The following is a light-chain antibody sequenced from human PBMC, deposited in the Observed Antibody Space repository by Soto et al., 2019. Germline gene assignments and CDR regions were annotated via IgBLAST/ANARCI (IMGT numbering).Light chain of an antibody. V-gene: IGKV1-5*01. CDR3: QQYNTYSWT. Sequence: DIEMSQSPSSLSASVGDRVTITCRVSQSLNRWLAWYQQKPGKAPKLLIYDASSLQSGVSSRFSGSGSGTEFALTISSLQPDDFATYYCQQYNTYSWTFGPGTKWIS. CDR1: QSLNRW. J-gene: IGKJ1*01. CDR2: DAS.